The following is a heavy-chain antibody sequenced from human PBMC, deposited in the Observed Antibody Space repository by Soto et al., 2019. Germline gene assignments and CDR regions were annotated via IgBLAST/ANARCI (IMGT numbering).Heavy chain of an antibody. Sequence: QVQLVQSGAEVKKPGSSVKVSCKASGGTFSSYAISWVRQAPGQGLEWIGSIYYSGSTYYNPSLKSRVTISVDTSKNQFSLKLSSVTAADTAVYYCARQAQSLGADYWGQGTLVTVSS. J-gene: IGHJ4*02. D-gene: IGHD6-19*01. CDR3: ARQAQSLGADY. CDR1: GGTFSSYAIS. CDR2: IYYSGST. V-gene: IGHV4-39*01.